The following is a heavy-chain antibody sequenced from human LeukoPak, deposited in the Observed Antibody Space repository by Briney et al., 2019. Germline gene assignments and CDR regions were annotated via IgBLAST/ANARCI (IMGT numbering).Heavy chain of an antibody. J-gene: IGHJ6*02. CDR3: ATRINSSGWYGGYYYYGMDV. V-gene: IGHV1-69*04. CDR1: GGTFSSYA. Sequence: SVKVSCKASGGTFSSYAISWVRQAPGQGLEWMGRIIPILGIANYAQKFQGRVTITADKSTSTANMELSSLRSEDTAVYYCATRINSSGWYGGYYYYGMDVWGQGPTVTVSS. CDR2: IIPILGIA. D-gene: IGHD6-19*01.